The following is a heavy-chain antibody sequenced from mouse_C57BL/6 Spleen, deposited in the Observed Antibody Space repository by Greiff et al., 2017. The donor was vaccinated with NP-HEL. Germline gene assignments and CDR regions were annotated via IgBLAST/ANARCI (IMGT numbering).Heavy chain of an antibody. V-gene: IGHV1-53*01. CDR3: ARSAANWDYFDY. J-gene: IGHJ2*01. CDR1: GYTFTSYW. D-gene: IGHD4-1*01. Sequence: QVQLKQPGTELVKPGASVKLSCKASGYTFTSYWMHWVKQRPGQGLEWIGNINPSNGGTNYNEKFKSKATLTVDKSSSTAYMQLSSLTSEDSAVYYCARSAANWDYFDYWGQGTTLTVSS. CDR2: INPSNGGT.